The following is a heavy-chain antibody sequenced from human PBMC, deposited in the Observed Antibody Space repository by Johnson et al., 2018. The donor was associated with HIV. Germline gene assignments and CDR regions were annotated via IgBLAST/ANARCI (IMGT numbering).Heavy chain of an antibody. CDR1: GFTFSSYA. Sequence: VQLVESGGGVVQPGRSLRLSCAASGFTFSSYAMHWVRQAPGKGLEYVSSISSNGGGTYYANSVRGRFTISRDNAKNSLYLQMNSLRAEDTAVYYCARDRADSSSWFTAFDIWGQGTMVTVSS. V-gene: IGHV3-64*01. CDR2: ISSNGGGT. CDR3: ARDRADSSSWFTAFDI. D-gene: IGHD6-13*01. J-gene: IGHJ3*02.